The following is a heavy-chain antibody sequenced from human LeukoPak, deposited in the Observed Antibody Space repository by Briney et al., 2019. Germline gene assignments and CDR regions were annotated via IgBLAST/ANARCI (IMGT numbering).Heavy chain of an antibody. V-gene: IGHV1-46*01. CDR3: ARPGGYCSSTSCYPYHLDY. CDR2: INPSGGST. Sequence: ASVKVSCKASGYTFTSYYMHWVRQAPGQGLEWMGIINPSGGSTSYAQKFQGRVTMTRDTSTSTVYMELSSLRSEDTAVYYCARPGGYCSSTSCYPYHLDYWGQGTLVTVSS. D-gene: IGHD2-2*01. CDR1: GYTFTSYY. J-gene: IGHJ4*02.